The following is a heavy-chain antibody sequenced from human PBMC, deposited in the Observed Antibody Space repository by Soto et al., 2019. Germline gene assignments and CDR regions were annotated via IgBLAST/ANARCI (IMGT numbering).Heavy chain of an antibody. CDR1: GFTFSSYS. V-gene: IGHV3-21*01. CDR3: ARDPHYYDSSGYFYY. D-gene: IGHD3-22*01. CDR2: ISSSSSYI. Sequence: EVQLVESGGGLVKPGGSLRLSCAASGFTFSSYSMNWVRQAPGKGLEWVSSISSSSSYIYYADSVKGRFTISRDNAKNSLYLQMNSLRAEDTAVYYCARDPHYYDSSGYFYYWGQGTLVTVSS. J-gene: IGHJ4*02.